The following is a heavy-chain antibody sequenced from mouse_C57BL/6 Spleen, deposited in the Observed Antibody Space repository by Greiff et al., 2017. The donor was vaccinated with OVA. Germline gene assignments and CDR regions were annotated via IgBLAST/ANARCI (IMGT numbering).Heavy chain of an antibody. CDR1: GFTFSSYA. V-gene: IGHV5-4*03. D-gene: IGHD1-1*01. J-gene: IGHJ2*01. CDR2: ISDGGSYS. CDR3: ARGSDYDDY. Sequence: EVKLVESGGGLVQPGGSLKLSCAASGFTFSSYAMSWVRQTPEKRLEWVATISDGGSYSYYTDNVKGRFTISRDNAKNNLYLQMSHLKSEDTVMYYGARGSDYDDYCGKGTTLTGSS.